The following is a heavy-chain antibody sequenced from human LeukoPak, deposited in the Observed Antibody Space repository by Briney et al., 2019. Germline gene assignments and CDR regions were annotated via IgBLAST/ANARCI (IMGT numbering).Heavy chain of an antibody. CDR3: PRDQQHYYYYYYMDV. V-gene: IGHV4-39*07. CDR2: INHSGST. D-gene: IGHD5-18*01. CDR1: GGSISSGDYY. Sequence: SETLSLTCTVSGGSISSGDYYWSWIRQPPRKGLEWIGEINHSGSTNYNPSLKSRVTISVDTSKNQFSLKLSSVTAADTAVYYCPRDQQHYYYYYYMDVWGKGTTVTVSS. J-gene: IGHJ6*03.